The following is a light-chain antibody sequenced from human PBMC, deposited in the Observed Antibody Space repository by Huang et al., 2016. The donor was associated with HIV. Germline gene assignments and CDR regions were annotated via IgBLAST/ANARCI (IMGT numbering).Light chain of an antibody. CDR2: AAS. Sequence: IQLTQSPSFLSASVGDRVTITCRASQGIGRYLVWYQQKPGKAPKRLIYAASTLQSGFPSRFSGSGSGTDFTLTVSSLQPEYFATYYCQQLKTYPITFDPGTQVDIK. J-gene: IGKJ3*01. CDR1: QGIGRY. V-gene: IGKV1-9*01. CDR3: QQLKTYPIT.